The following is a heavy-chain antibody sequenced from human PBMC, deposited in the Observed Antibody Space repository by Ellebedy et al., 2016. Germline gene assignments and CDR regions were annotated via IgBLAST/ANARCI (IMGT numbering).Heavy chain of an antibody. CDR3: ARHVLPHPIDY. D-gene: IGHD2-8*02. Sequence: SETLSLXXTVSGGSISSYYWSWIRHPPGKGLEWIGYIYYSGSTNYNPSLKSRVTISVDTSKNQFSLKLSSVTAADTAVYYCARHVLPHPIDYWGQGTLVTVSS. J-gene: IGHJ4*02. CDR1: GGSISSYY. CDR2: IYYSGST. V-gene: IGHV4-59*08.